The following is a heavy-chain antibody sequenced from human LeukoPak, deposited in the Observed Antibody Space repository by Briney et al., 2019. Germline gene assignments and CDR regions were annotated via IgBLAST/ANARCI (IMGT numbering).Heavy chain of an antibody. J-gene: IGHJ3*02. CDR1: GFTFSSYG. CDR2: IRYDGSNK. D-gene: IGHD3-3*01. Sequence: GGPLRLSCAASGFTFSSYGMHWVRQAPGKGLEWVAFIRYDGSNKYYADSVKGRFTISRDNAKNSLYLQMNSLRAEDTAVYYCAKTIFGVTHAFDIWGQGTMVTVSS. CDR3: AKTIFGVTHAFDI. V-gene: IGHV3-30*02.